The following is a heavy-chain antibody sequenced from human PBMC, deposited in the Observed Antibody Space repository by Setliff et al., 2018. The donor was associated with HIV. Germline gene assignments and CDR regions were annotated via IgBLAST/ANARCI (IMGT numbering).Heavy chain of an antibody. Sequence: WASVKVSCKASGYTFTAYYLHWVRQAPGQGPEWMAWINPRNGATTYAQEFQGRVTVTRDTSISTVYLDLTRLTSDDTAISYCVRVAVTGRGLAYWGQGTRVTVSS. CDR2: INPRNGAT. J-gene: IGHJ4*02. CDR1: GYTFTAYY. V-gene: IGHV1-2*02. D-gene: IGHD6-19*01. CDR3: VRVAVTGRGLAY.